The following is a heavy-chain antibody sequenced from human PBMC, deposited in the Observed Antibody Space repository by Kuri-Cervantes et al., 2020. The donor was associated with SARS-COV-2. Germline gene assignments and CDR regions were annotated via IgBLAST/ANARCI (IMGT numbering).Heavy chain of an antibody. CDR3: ARGDFWSRPFDY. J-gene: IGHJ4*02. CDR1: GGTFSSYA. D-gene: IGHD3-3*01. V-gene: IGHV1-69*04. Sequence: SVKVSCRASGGTFSSYAISWVRQAPGQGLEWMGRIIPILGTANYAQKFQGRVTMTTDTSTSTAYMELRSLRSDDTAVYYCARGDFWSRPFDYWGQGTLVTVSS. CDR2: IIPILGTA.